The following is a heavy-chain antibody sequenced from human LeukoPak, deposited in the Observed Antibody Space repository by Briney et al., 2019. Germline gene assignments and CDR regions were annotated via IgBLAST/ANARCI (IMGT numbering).Heavy chain of an antibody. J-gene: IGHJ4*02. CDR2: MNPNSGNT. Sequence: ASVTVSCKASGYTFTSYDINWVRQAPGQGLEWMGWMNPNSGNTGYAQKFQGRVTMTRNTSISTAYMELSSLRSEDTAVYYCARALRRVVRGVIGYWGQGTLVTVSS. V-gene: IGHV1-8*01. CDR3: ARALRRVVRGVIGY. CDR1: GYTFTSYD. D-gene: IGHD3-10*01.